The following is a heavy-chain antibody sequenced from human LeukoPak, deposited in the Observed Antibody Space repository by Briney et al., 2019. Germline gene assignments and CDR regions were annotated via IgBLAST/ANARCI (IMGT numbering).Heavy chain of an antibody. CDR3: ARGNELLYPLCNY. V-gene: IGHV1-2*02. CDR2: INPNSGGT. CDR1: GYTFTGYY. D-gene: IGHD2-2*02. Sequence: ASVKVSCKASGYTFTGYYMHWVRQAPGQGLEWMGWINPNSGGTNYAQKFQGRVTMTRDTSISTAYMELSRLRSDDTAVYYCARGNELLYPLCNYWGQGTLVTVSS. J-gene: IGHJ4*02.